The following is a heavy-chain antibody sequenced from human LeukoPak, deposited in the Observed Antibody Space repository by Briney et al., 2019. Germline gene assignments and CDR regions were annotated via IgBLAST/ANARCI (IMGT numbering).Heavy chain of an antibody. V-gene: IGHV3-48*02. CDR2: ISPSSGNI. J-gene: IGHJ4*02. CDR1: GFTFSTFS. CDR3: ARAAYSSGPDY. Sequence: GGTLRLSCAASGFTFSTFSMNWVRQAPGKGLEWVSYISPSSGNIHYADSVRGRFTISRDNAKNSLYLQVNSLRDEDTAMYFCARAAYSSGPDYWGQGTLVTVSS. D-gene: IGHD6-19*01.